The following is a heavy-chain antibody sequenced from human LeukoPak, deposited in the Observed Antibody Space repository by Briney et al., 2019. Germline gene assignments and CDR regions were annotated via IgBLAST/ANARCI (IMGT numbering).Heavy chain of an antibody. CDR2: IRYDGSNK. V-gene: IGHV3-30*02. CDR3: ARTEAHYYDSSGYYPSY. Sequence: GGSLRLSCAASGFTFSSYGMHWVRQAPGKGLEWVAFIRYDGSNKYYADSVKGRFTISRDNSKNTLYLQMNSLRAEDSAVYYCARTEAHYYDSSGYYPSYWGQGTLVTVSS. J-gene: IGHJ4*02. D-gene: IGHD3-22*01. CDR1: GFTFSSYG.